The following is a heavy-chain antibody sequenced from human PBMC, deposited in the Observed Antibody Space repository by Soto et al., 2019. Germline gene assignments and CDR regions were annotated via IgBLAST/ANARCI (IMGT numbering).Heavy chain of an antibody. V-gene: IGHV1-69*12. Sequence: QVQLVQSGAEVKKPGSSVKVSCKASGGTFSSYAISWVRQAPGQGLEWMGGIIPIFGTAYYAQKFQGRVTITADESTSTAYMELSSLRSADTAVYYCASIPYGSGSYYRSRDYWGQGTLVTVSS. CDR1: GGTFSSYA. J-gene: IGHJ4*02. D-gene: IGHD3-10*01. CDR2: IIPIFGTA. CDR3: ASIPYGSGSYYRSRDY.